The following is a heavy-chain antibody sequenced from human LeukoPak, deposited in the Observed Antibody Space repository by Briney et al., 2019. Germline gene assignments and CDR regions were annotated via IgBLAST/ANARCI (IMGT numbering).Heavy chain of an antibody. CDR3: ARDGRYCSGGSCYYYFDY. J-gene: IGHJ4*02. CDR1: GYIFTAYY. Sequence: ASVKVSCTASGYIFTAYYMHWVRQAPGQRLEWMGWINPNSGGTKYAQKLQGRVTMTRDTSISTAYMELSRLRSDDTAVYFCARDGRYCSGGSCYYYFDYWGQGTLVTVSS. CDR2: INPNSGGT. V-gene: IGHV1-2*02. D-gene: IGHD2-15*01.